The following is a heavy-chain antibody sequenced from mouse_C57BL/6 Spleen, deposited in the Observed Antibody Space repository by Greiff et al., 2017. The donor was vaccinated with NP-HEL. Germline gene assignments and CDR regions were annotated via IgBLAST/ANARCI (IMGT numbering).Heavy chain of an antibody. J-gene: IGHJ2*01. CDR1: GFTFSNYW. CDR3: TGRWDGLYYFDY. CDR2: IRLKSDNYAT. V-gene: IGHV6-3*01. D-gene: IGHD4-1*01. Sequence: DVQLQESGGGLVQPGGSMKLSCVASGFTFSNYWMNWVRQSPEKGLEWVAQIRLKSDNYATHYAESVKGRFTISRDDSKSSVYLQMNNLRAEDTGIYYCTGRWDGLYYFDYWGQGTTLTVSS.